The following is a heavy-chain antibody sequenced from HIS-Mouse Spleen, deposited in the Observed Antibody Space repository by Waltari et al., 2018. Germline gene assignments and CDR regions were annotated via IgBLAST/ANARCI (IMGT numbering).Heavy chain of an antibody. CDR2: MNPNSGNT. CDR3: ARAERSFDY. V-gene: IGHV1-8*01. J-gene: IGHJ4*02. Sequence: QLQLVQHGAEVQKPGAAGKVSGTASGNTCTGCHSNWVRKAIGQGLGWMGWMNPNSGNTGYAQKFQGRVTMTRNTSISTAYMELSSLRSEDTAVYYCARAERSFDYWGQGTLVTVSS. CDR1: GNTCTGCH.